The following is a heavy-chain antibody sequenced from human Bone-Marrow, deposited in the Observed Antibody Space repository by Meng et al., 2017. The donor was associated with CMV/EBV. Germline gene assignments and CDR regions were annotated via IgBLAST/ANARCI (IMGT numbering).Heavy chain of an antibody. CDR2: ISWNSGRI. CDR1: EFTFDDFG. CDR3: AKDQLISGDYSYAFDI. D-gene: IGHD1-26*01. V-gene: IGHV3-9*01. J-gene: IGHJ3*02. Sequence: GGSLRLSCAASTASEFTFDDFGMHWVRQAPGKGLEWVPGISWNSGRIGYADSVKGRFTISRDNAKNSLYLQMNSLKTEDTAFYYCAKDQLISGDYSYAFDIWGQGTMVTVSS.